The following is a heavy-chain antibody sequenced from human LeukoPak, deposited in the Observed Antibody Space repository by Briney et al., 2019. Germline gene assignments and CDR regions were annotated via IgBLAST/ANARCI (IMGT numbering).Heavy chain of an antibody. Sequence: SETLSLTCTVSGGSISSYYWSWIRQPPGKGLEWIAYLFYSGSTDYNPSLESRVTISVDTSKNQFSLKLRSVTAADAAVYYCATVAVIRGVTYFDYWGQGTLVTVSS. J-gene: IGHJ4*02. CDR2: LFYSGST. V-gene: IGHV4-59*01. CDR3: ATVAVIRGVTYFDY. CDR1: GGSISSYY. D-gene: IGHD3-10*01.